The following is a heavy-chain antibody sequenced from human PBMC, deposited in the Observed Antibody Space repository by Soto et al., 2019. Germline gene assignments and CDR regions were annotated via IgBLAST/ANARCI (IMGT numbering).Heavy chain of an antibody. V-gene: IGHV5-10-1*01. CDR3: ARQGYCSSTSCYYYYGMDV. CDR1: GYSFTSYW. Sequence: SXESVKISCKGAGYSFTSYWISWVRQMPGKGLEWMGRIDPSDSYTNYSPSFQGHVTISADKSISTAYLQWSSLKASDTAMYYCARQGYCSSTSCYYYYGMDVWGQGTTVTVSS. D-gene: IGHD2-2*01. CDR2: IDPSDSYT. J-gene: IGHJ6*02.